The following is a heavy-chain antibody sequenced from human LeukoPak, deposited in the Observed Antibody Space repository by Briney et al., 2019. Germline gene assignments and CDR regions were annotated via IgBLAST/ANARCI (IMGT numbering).Heavy chain of an antibody. CDR3: ARATVGGAFDI. CDR2: IYTSGST. CDR1: GGSISSGSYY. J-gene: IGHJ3*02. Sequence: SQTLSLTCTVSGGSISSGSYYWSWIRQPAGKGLEWIGRIYTSGSTNYNPSLKSRVTISVDTSKNQFSLKLSSVTAADTAVYYCARATVGGAFDIWGQGTMVTVSS. V-gene: IGHV4-61*02. D-gene: IGHD4-23*01.